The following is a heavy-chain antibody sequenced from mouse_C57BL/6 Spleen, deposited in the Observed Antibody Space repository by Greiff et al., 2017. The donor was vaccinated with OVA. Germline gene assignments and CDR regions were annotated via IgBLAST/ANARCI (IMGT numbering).Heavy chain of an antibody. CDR2: ISSGGDYI. CDR1: GFTFSSYA. J-gene: IGHJ4*01. D-gene: IGHD2-12*01. Sequence: EVQVVESGEGLVKPGGSLKLSCAASGFTFSSYAMSWVRQTPEKRLEWVAYISSGGDYIYYADTVKGRFTISRDNARNTLYLQMSSLKSEDTAMYYCTRDQNYRGAMDYWGQGTSVTVSS. CDR3: TRDQNYRGAMDY. V-gene: IGHV5-9-1*02.